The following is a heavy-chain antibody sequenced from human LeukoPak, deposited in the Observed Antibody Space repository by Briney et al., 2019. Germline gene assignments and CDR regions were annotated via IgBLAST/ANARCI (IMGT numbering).Heavy chain of an antibody. Sequence: SETLSLTCAVYGGSFSGYYWSWIRQPPGKGLEWIGEINHSGSTNYNPSLKSRVTISVDTSKNQFSLKLSSVTAADTAVYYCARPGYCSGGSCPFDYWGQGTLVTVSS. V-gene: IGHV4-34*01. J-gene: IGHJ4*02. D-gene: IGHD2-15*01. CDR1: GGSFSGYY. CDR3: ARPGYCSGGSCPFDY. CDR2: INHSGST.